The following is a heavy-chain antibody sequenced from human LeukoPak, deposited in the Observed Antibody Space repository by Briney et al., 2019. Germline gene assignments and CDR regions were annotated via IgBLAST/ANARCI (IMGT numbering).Heavy chain of an antibody. V-gene: IGHV3-48*03. CDR1: GFTFSSYE. CDR2: ISSSGSTI. D-gene: IGHD2-15*01. Sequence: GGSLRLSCAASGFTFSSYEMNWVRQAPGKGLEWVSYISSSGSTIYYADSVKGRFTISRDNAKNSLYLQMNSLRAEDTALYYCAKCRVVLAVLDAFDIWGQGTLVTVSS. CDR3: AKCRVVLAVLDAFDI. J-gene: IGHJ3*02.